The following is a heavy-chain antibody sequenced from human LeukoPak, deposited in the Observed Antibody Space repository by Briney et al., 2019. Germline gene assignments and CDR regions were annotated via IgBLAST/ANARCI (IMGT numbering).Heavy chain of an antibody. J-gene: IGHJ4*02. CDR2: MNPNSGNT. V-gene: IGHV1-8*01. CDR3: ARAIRNQLLSDH. Sequence: ASVKVSCKASGYTFSTYDVIWVRQATGQGLEWMEWMNPNSGNTGYALEFRGRVTMTGDTSISTAYMELSSLISEDTAVYYCARAIRNQLLSDHWGPGTLVTVSS. D-gene: IGHD2-2*01. CDR1: GYTFSTYD.